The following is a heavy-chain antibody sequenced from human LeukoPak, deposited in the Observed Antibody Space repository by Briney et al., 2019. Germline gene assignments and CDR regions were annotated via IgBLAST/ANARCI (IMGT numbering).Heavy chain of an antibody. Sequence: ASVKVSCKASGYSFRSYDISWVRQAYGQGLEWMGWLNPDSGNTGYIQRFQDRLTISRDTSISTVYMELRSLRPEDTAVYYCARYYGDYWGQGTLVTVSS. J-gene: IGHJ4*02. V-gene: IGHV1-8*01. CDR1: GYSFRSYD. CDR2: LNPDSGNT. CDR3: ARYYGDY.